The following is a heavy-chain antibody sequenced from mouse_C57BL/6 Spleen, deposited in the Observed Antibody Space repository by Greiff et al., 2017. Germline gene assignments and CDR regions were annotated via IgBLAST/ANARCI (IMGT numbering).Heavy chain of an antibody. V-gene: IGHV5-4*01. CDR2: ISDGGSYT. D-gene: IGHD2-4*01. CDR1: GFTFSSYA. Sequence: VQLKESGGGLVKPGGSLKLSCAASGFTFSSYAMSWVRQTPEKRLEWVATISDGGSYTYYPDNVKGRFTISRDNAKNNLYLQMSHLKSEDTAMYYCARDRYDYGFAYWGQGTLVTVSA. CDR3: ARDRYDYGFAY. J-gene: IGHJ3*01.